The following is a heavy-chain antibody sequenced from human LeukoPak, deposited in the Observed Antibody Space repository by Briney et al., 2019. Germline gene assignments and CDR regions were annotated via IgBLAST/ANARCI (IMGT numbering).Heavy chain of an antibody. CDR3: ARATVNYSGSGSYPLYYFDY. CDR1: GGSFSGYY. D-gene: IGHD3-10*01. CDR2: INHSGST. Sequence: PSETLSLTCAVYGGSFSGYYWSWIRQPPGKGLEWIGEINHSGSTNYNPSLKSRVTISVDTSKNQFSLKLSSVTAADTAVYYCARATVNYSGSGSYPLYYFDYWGQGTLVTVSS. V-gene: IGHV4-34*01. J-gene: IGHJ4*02.